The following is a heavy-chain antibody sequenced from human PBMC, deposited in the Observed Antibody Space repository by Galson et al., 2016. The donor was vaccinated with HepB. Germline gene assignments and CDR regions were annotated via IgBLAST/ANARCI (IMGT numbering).Heavy chain of an antibody. D-gene: IGHD2-15*01. CDR1: GFTFSSYG. J-gene: IGHJ4*02. V-gene: IGHV3-33*01. CDR3: ATDRSYCSGGSCYDLLDN. CDR2: IWYDGSNK. Sequence: SLRLSCAASGFTFSSYGMHWVRQAPGKGLEWVAVIWYDGSNKYYADSVKGRFTISRDNSKNTLFLQMNSLRAEDTAVYFCATDRSYCSGGSCYDLLDNWGQGTLVTVSS.